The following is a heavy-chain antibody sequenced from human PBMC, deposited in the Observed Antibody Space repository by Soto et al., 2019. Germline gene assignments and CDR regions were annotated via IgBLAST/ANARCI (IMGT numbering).Heavy chain of an antibody. D-gene: IGHD2-2*01. CDR3: ARDQVPAAMLDYCYGMDV. CDR2: IIPIFGTA. Sequence: QVQLVQSGAEVKKPGSSVKVSCKASGGTFSSYAIRWVRQAPEQGLEWMGGIIPIFGTANYAQKFQGRVTITADESTSTAYMELSSLISEDTAVYYCARDQVPAAMLDYCYGMDVWGQGTTVTVSS. V-gene: IGHV1-69*12. J-gene: IGHJ6*02. CDR1: GGTFSSYA.